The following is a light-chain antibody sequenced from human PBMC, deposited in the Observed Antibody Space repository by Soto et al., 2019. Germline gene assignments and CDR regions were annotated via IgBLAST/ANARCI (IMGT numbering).Light chain of an antibody. V-gene: IGKV3-20*01. CDR3: QQYGSSSWT. CDR1: QSVSSSY. Sequence: EIVLTQSPGTLSLSPGERATLSCRASQSVSSSYLAWYQQKPGQAPRLLIYGTSSRATAIPDRFSGSGSDTDFTLTISRLEPEDFAVYYCQQYGSSSWTFGQGTKVEIK. CDR2: GTS. J-gene: IGKJ1*01.